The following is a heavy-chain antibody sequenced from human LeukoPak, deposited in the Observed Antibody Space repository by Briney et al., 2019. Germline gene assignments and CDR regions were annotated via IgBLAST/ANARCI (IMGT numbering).Heavy chain of an antibody. J-gene: IGHJ3*02. CDR3: ARLNMVRGVITTNAFDI. Sequence: SETLSLTCTVSGGSISSYYWSWIRQPPGKGLEWVGYIYNSGSTKYNPSLKSRVTISVDTSKNQFSLKLSSVTAADTAVYYCARLNMVRGVITTNAFDIWGQGTMVTVSS. D-gene: IGHD3-10*01. CDR1: GGSISSYY. V-gene: IGHV4-59*08. CDR2: IYNSGST.